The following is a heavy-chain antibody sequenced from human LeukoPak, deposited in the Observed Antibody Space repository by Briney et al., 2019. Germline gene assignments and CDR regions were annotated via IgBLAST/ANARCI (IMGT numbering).Heavy chain of an antibody. V-gene: IGHV3-33*06. CDR2: IWYVGSNT. CDR1: GLPSSSPG. D-gene: IGHD3-22*01. J-gene: IGHJ4*02. CDR3: AKDRAGVDYYDSSGLDY. Sequence: GGSLTLSWAPSGLPSSSPGVHWARQTPGKGLEWEAVIWYVGSNTSYADSVNGRFTIYRDNSKHTPYLQMNSLRAGDTAVYYCAKDRAGVDYYDSSGLDYWGQGTLVTVSS.